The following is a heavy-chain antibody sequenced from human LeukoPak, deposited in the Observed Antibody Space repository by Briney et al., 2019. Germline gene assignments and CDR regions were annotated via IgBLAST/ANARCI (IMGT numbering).Heavy chain of an antibody. Sequence: ASVKVSCKASGYTFTGYYMHWVRQAPGRGLEWMGWINPNSGGTNYAQKFQGWVTMTRDTSISTAYMELSRLRSDDTAVYYCAFSPVGLYFDWTLDYWGQGTLVTVSS. D-gene: IGHD3-9*01. CDR3: AFSPVGLYFDWTLDY. CDR1: GYTFTGYY. CDR2: INPNSGGT. V-gene: IGHV1-2*04. J-gene: IGHJ4*02.